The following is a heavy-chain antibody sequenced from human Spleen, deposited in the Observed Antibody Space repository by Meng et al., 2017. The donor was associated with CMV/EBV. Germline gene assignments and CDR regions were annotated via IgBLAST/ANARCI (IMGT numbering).Heavy chain of an antibody. Sequence: SETLSLTCTVSGGSISSYYWSWIRQPPGKGLEWIGYIYYSGSTNYNPSLKSRVTISVDTSKNQFSLKLSSVPAADTAVYYCGGLYYYVDYWGQGTLVTVSS. CDR3: GGLYYYVDY. J-gene: IGHJ4*02. CDR2: IYYSGST. CDR1: GGSISSYY. D-gene: IGHD2-15*01. V-gene: IGHV4-59*01.